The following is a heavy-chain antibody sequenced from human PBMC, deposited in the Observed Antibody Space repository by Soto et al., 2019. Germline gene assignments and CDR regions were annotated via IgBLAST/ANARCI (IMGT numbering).Heavy chain of an antibody. CDR1: GGSISSGDYY. CDR2: IYYSGSI. D-gene: IGHD1-7*01. V-gene: IGHV4-39*01. Sequence: SETLSLTCTVSGGSISSGDYYWSWIRQHPGKGLEWIGSIYYSGSINYNPSLKSRVTISVDTSKNQFSLKLSSVTAADTAVYYCASPNWNYNYWGQGTLVTVSS. J-gene: IGHJ4*02. CDR3: ASPNWNYNY.